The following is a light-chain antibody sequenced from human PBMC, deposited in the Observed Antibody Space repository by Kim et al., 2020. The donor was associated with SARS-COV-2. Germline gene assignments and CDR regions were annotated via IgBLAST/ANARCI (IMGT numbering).Light chain of an antibody. CDR2: LNSDGSH. J-gene: IGLJ3*02. CDR3: QTWGTGIRV. Sequence: QLVLTQSPSASASLGASVKLTCTLSSGHSSYAIAWHQQQPEKGPRYLMKLNSDGSHNKGDGIPDRFSGSSSGAERYLTISSLQSEDEADYYCQTWGTGIRVFGGVTQLTVL. V-gene: IGLV4-69*01. CDR1: SGHSSYA.